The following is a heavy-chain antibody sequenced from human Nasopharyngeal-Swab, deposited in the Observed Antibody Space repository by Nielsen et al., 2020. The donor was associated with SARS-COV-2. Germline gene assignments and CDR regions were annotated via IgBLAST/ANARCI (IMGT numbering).Heavy chain of an antibody. Sequence: SCAASGFTFSSYGMHWVRQAPGKGLEWVAVIWYDGSNKYYADSVKGRFTISRDNSKNTLYLQMNSLRAEDTAVYYCARASSPVTHGMDVWGQGTTVTVSS. CDR1: GFTFSSYG. J-gene: IGHJ6*02. CDR3: ARASSPVTHGMDV. D-gene: IGHD6-6*01. V-gene: IGHV3-33*01. CDR2: IWYDGSNK.